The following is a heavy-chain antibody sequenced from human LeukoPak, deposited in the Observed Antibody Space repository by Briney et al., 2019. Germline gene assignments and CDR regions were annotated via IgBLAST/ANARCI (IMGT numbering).Heavy chain of an antibody. Sequence: PSETLSLTCAVYGGSFSDYSWTWIRQPPGKGLEWIGEINHSGGTNHNPSLMSRVIMSVDTSKNQVSLKVTSVTAADTAVYYCARVGYSFSLNDWSRIGLGAYPTKYYYCMDVWGKGTTVTV. CDR1: GGSFSDYS. D-gene: IGHD5-18*01. J-gene: IGHJ6*03. CDR2: INHSGGT. V-gene: IGHV4-34*01. CDR3: ARVGYSFSLNDWSRIGLGAYPTKYYYCMDV.